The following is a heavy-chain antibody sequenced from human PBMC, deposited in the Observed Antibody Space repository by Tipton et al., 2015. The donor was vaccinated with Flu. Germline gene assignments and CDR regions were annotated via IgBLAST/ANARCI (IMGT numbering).Heavy chain of an antibody. CDR3: ARGRGDGYNYVAY. Sequence: LRLSCSVYGGSFSGYYWSWIRQPPGKGLEWIGEINHSGSSYYNPSLKSRVIISVDTSKNQLSLKLSSVTAADTAVYYCARGRGDGYNYVAYWGQGTLVTVSS. CDR1: GGSFSGYY. J-gene: IGHJ4*02. D-gene: IGHD5-24*01. CDR2: INHSGSS. V-gene: IGHV4-34*01.